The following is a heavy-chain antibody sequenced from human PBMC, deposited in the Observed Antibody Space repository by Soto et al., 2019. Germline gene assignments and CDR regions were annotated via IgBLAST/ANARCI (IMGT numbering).Heavy chain of an antibody. V-gene: IGHV4-30-4*01. J-gene: IGHJ1*01. D-gene: IGHD3-22*01. CDR2: IYSSGST. Sequence: SETLSLTCTVSGDSISSGDYYWSWIRQPPGKGLEWIGYIYSSGSTYYNPSLKSRITISVDTSKNQFSLKLSSVTAADAAVYYCARSPEYYDTPPGFQHWGQGTLVTVSS. CDR1: GDSISSGDYY. CDR3: ARSPEYYDTPPGFQH.